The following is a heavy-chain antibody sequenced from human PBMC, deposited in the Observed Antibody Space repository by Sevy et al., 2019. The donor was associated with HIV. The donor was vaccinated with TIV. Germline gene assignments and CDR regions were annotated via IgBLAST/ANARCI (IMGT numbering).Heavy chain of an antibody. J-gene: IGHJ5*02. CDR2: IYTSGST. Sequence: SETLSLTCTVSGGSISSYYWSWIRQPAGKGLEWIGRIYTSGSTNYNPSLKSRVTMSVDTSKNQFSLKLSSVTAAETAVYYCARDLSFPGIAAAGIWFDPWGQGTLVTVSS. CDR1: GGSISSYY. D-gene: IGHD6-13*01. V-gene: IGHV4-4*07. CDR3: ARDLSFPGIAAAGIWFDP.